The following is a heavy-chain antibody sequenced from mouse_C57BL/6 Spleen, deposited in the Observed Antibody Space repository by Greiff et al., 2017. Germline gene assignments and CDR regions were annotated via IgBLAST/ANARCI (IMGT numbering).Heavy chain of an antibody. J-gene: IGHJ3*01. Sequence: EVKLVESGGGLVKPGGSLKLSCAASGFTFSSYAMSWVRQTPEKRLEWVATISDGGSYTYYPDNVKGRFTISRDNAKNNLYLQMSHLKSEDTAMYYCARDTMITTGLAYWGQGTLVTVSA. V-gene: IGHV5-4*01. CDR2: ISDGGSYT. CDR3: ARDTMITTGLAY. D-gene: IGHD2-4*01. CDR1: GFTFSSYA.